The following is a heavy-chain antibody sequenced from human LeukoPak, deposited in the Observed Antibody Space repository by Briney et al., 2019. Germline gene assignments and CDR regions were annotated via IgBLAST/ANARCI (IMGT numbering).Heavy chain of an antibody. V-gene: IGHV1-2*02. CDR1: GYTFTGYY. CDR3: ARFPRYYYDSSAYYPFDY. D-gene: IGHD3-22*01. Sequence: ASVKVSCKASGYTFTGYYMHWVRQAPGQGLEWMGWINPNSGGTNYARKFQGRVTMTKDTSISTAYMELSRLRSDDTAVYYCARFPRYYYDSSAYYPFDYWGQGTLVTVSS. J-gene: IGHJ4*02. CDR2: INPNSGGT.